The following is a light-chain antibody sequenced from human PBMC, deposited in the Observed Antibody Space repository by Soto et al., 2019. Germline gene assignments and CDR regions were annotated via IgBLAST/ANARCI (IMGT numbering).Light chain of an antibody. Sequence: QSALTKPASVSGSPGQSSTLSCRGTSSDVGGYNYVSWYHQHPGKAPKLMIYEVSHRPSGVSNRFSGSKSGNTASLTISGLQADDEADYYCSSYTTTSTPGVFGGGTKLTVL. CDR3: SSYTTTSTPGV. CDR1: SSDVGGYNY. V-gene: IGLV2-14*01. J-gene: IGLJ2*01. CDR2: EVS.